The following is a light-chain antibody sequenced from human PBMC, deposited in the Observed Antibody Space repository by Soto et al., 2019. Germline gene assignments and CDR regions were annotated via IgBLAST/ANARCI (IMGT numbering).Light chain of an antibody. CDR1: QSITNR. J-gene: IGKJ1*01. V-gene: IGKV1-5*01. Sequence: DIQMTQSPSTLSASVGDRVTITCRASQSITNRLAWYQQKPGKAPKVLIYDASSLESGVPSRFTGSGSGTEFALTISSLQPDDFATYWCQHYGGMWTFGQGTKVDIK. CDR3: QHYGGMWT. CDR2: DAS.